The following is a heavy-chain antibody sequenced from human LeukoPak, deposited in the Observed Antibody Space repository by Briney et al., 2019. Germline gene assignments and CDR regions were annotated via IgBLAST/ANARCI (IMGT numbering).Heavy chain of an antibody. Sequence: GGTLRLSCAASGFTFSSYGMSWVRQAPGKGLEWVSAISGSGGSTYYADSVKGRFTISRDNSKNTLYLQMNSLRAEDTAVYYCARAVVGAIDYWGQGTLVTVSS. CDR2: ISGSGGST. V-gene: IGHV3-23*01. CDR3: ARAVVGAIDY. D-gene: IGHD1-26*01. J-gene: IGHJ4*02. CDR1: GFTFSSYG.